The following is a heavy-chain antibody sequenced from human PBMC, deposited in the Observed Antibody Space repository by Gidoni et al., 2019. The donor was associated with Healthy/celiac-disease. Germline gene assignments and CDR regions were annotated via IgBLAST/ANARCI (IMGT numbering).Heavy chain of an antibody. V-gene: IGHV3-23*01. D-gene: IGHD6-6*01. Sequence: EVQLLESGGGLVQPGGSMRLSCAASGFTCSSYAMGWVRQAPGKGLEWVSAISGNGGSTYYADSVKGRFTISRDNSKNTLYLQMNSLRAEDTAVYYCAKFWELAARPGDYWGQGTLVTVSS. J-gene: IGHJ4*02. CDR1: GFTCSSYA. CDR2: ISGNGGST. CDR3: AKFWELAARPGDY.